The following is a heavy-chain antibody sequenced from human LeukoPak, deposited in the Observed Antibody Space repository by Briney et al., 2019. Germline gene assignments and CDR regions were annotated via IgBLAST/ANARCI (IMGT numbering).Heavy chain of an antibody. CDR2: FYNSGRS. J-gene: IGHJ4*02. CDR3: TGGAGWLIDY. Sequence: SETLSLTCTVSGGSISSSSYYRGWIRQPPGKGLERIGYFYNSGRSTYNPSLKSRVTISADTSKNHFSLKLNSVTTADTAVYYCTGGAGWLIDYWGQGILVTVSS. V-gene: IGHV4-61*03. D-gene: IGHD3-16*01. CDR1: GGSISSSSYY.